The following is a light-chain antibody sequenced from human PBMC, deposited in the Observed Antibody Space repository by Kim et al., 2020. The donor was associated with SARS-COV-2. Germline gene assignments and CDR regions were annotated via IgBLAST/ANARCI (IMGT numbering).Light chain of an antibody. V-gene: IGLV4-69*01. CDR2: LNSDGSH. Sequence: VKLTCTLSSGNSSYAIAWHQQQPEKGPRYLMKLNSDGSHSKGDGIPDRFSGSGSGAERYLTISSLQSEDEADYYCQTWGTGIHVVFGGGTQLTVL. CDR3: QTWGTGIHVV. J-gene: IGLJ2*01. CDR1: SGNSSYA.